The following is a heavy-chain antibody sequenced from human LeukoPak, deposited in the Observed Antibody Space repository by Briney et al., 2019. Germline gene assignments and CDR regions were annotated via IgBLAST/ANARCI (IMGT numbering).Heavy chain of an antibody. CDR3: ARDQSPGWFDP. CDR2: ISYDGSNK. CDR1: GFTFSSYA. J-gene: IGHJ5*02. Sequence: PRRSLTLSCSASGFTFSSYAMHWVRQAPGKGLEWVALISYDGSNKYYADSVKGRFTISRDNSKNTLYVQTNSLRAEDTAVYCCARDQSPGWFDPWGQGTRVTVSS. V-gene: IGHV3-30-3*01.